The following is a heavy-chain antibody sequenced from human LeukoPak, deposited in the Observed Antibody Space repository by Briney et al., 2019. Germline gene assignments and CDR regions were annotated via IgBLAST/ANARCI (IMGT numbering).Heavy chain of an antibody. Sequence: RASVKVSCKASGGTFSSYAISWVRQAPGQGLEWMGGIIPIFGTANYAQKFQGRVTITADKSTSTAYMELSSLRSEDTAVYYCARGLKWELTPYYYYYMDVWGKGTTVTVSS. CDR1: GGTFSSYA. CDR2: IIPIFGTA. V-gene: IGHV1-69*06. D-gene: IGHD1-26*01. CDR3: ARGLKWELTPYYYYYMDV. J-gene: IGHJ6*03.